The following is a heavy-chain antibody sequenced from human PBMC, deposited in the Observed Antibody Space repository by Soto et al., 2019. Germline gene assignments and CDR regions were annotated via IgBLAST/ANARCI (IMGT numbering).Heavy chain of an antibody. CDR3: AGETLGHAEYFQH. V-gene: IGHV3-33*01. CDR2: IWYDGSNK. D-gene: IGHD7-27*01. Sequence: GGSLRLSCAASGFTFSSYGMHWVRQAPGKGLEWVAVIWYDGSNKYYADSVKGRFTISRDNSKNTLYLQMNSLRAEDTAVYYCAGETLGHAEYFQHWGQGTLVTVSS. CDR1: GFTFSSYG. J-gene: IGHJ1*01.